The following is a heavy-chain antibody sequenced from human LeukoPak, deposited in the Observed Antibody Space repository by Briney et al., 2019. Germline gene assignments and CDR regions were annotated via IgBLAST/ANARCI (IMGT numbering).Heavy chain of an antibody. CDR1: GGTFSSYT. J-gene: IGHJ4*02. CDR3: IAAAGTWYYFDY. CDR2: IIPILGIA. Sequence: SVKVSCKASGGTFSSYTISWVRQAPGQGLEWMGRIIPILGIANYAQKFQGRVTITADESTSTAYMELSSLRSEDTAVYYCIAAAGTWYYFDYWGQGTLVTVSS. V-gene: IGHV1-69*02. D-gene: IGHD6-13*01.